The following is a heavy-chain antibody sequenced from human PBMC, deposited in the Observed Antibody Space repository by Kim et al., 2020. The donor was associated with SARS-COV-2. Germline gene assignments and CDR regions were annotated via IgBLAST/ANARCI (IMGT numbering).Heavy chain of an antibody. Sequence: GESLKISCKGSGYSFTIYWIAWVRQRPGKGLEWMGIIYPGDSDTRYSPSCQGQVNISVDKSISTAFLHWSSLEASDTGMYYCARRDVEGAWYFDLWGRGTLVTVSS. J-gene: IGHJ2*01. CDR1: GYSFTIYW. V-gene: IGHV5-51*01. D-gene: IGHD3-10*02. CDR2: IYPGDSDT. CDR3: ARRDVEGAWYFDL.